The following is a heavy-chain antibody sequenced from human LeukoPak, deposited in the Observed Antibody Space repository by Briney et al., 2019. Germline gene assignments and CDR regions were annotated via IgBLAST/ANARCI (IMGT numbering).Heavy chain of an antibody. Sequence: ASVKVSCKASGYTFTGYYIHWVRQAPGQGLEWMGWINPNSGGTKYAQKFQGRVTMTRDTSISTAYMELSRLRSDDTAVYYCAREVYSGFEGANAFDIWGQGTMVTVSS. CDR3: AREVYSGFEGANAFDI. V-gene: IGHV1-2*02. D-gene: IGHD5-12*01. CDR2: INPNSGGT. CDR1: GYTFTGYY. J-gene: IGHJ3*02.